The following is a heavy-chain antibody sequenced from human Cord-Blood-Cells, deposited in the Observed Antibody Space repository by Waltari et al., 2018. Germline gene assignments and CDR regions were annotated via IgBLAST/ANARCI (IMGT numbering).Heavy chain of an antibody. V-gene: IGHV1-8*01. CDR3: ARVYWYFDL. CDR1: GYTFPSSA. Sequence: QVQLVQSRAEVKQPRASVKVSFKPSGYTFPSSAINWVRQATGHGLEWMGWMNPNSGNTGYAQKFQGRVTMTRNTSISTAYMELSSLRSEDTAVYYCARVYWYFDLWGRGTLVTVSS. CDR2: MNPNSGNT. J-gene: IGHJ2*01.